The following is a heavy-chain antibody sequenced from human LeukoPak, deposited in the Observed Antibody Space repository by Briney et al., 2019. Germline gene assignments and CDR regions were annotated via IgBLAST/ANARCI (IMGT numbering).Heavy chain of an antibody. CDR3: ARGVVGGSGSYYSYYYYMDV. CDR2: MNPNSGNT. D-gene: IGHD3-10*01. J-gene: IGHJ6*03. CDR1: GYTFSSYD. Sequence: ASVKVSCKASGYTFSSYDINWVRQATGHGLEWMGWMNPNSGNTGYAQKFQGRVTMTRNTSISTAYMELSSLRSEDTAVYYCARGVVGGSGSYYSYYYYMDVWGKGTTLTISS. V-gene: IGHV1-8*01.